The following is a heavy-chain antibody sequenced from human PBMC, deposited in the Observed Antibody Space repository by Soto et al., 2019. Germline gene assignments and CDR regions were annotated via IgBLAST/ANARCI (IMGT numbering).Heavy chain of an antibody. CDR1: GFTFYSYA. CDR3: ARDSITRLSYDIPGMDV. V-gene: IGHV3-23*01. J-gene: IGHJ6*01. CDR2: TSASGGVT. Sequence: EVQFLESGGRFVQPGGSLRLSCAASGFTFYSYAMSWVRQAPGKGLEWVSGTSASGGVTFYADSVKGRFTISRDNSKNTLYLQMNSLRADDTAIYYCARDSITRLSYDIPGMDVW. D-gene: IGHD3-10*01.